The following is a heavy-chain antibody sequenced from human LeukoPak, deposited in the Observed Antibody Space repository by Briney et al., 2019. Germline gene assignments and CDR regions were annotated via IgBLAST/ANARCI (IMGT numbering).Heavy chain of an antibody. CDR3: ASTWAYTIDY. CDR2: IYHSGNT. J-gene: IGHJ4*02. V-gene: IGHV4-38-2*02. CDR1: GCSISSGYY. D-gene: IGHD4-11*01. Sequence: SETLSLTCTVSGCSISSGYYWGWIRQPPGKGLEWIGNIYHSGNTYYNPSLKSRVTISVDTSKNQFSLKLSSVTAADTAVYYCASTWAYTIDYWGQGTLVTVSS.